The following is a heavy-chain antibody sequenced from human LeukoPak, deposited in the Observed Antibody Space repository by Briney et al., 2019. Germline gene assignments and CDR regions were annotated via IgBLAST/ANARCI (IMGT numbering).Heavy chain of an antibody. CDR2: INAGNGNT. CDR3: ARAGSGSYRLDY. Sequence: ASVKVSCKASGYTFTSYAMHWVRQAPGQSLEWMGWINAGNGNTKYSQKFQGRVTITRDTSASTVYMELSSLRSEDTAVYYCARAGSGSYRLDYRGQGTLVTVSS. J-gene: IGHJ4*02. V-gene: IGHV1-3*01. D-gene: IGHD3-10*01. CDR1: GYTFTSYA.